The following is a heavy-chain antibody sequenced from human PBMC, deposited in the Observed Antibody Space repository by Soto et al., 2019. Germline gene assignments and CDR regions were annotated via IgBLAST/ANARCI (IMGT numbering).Heavy chain of an antibody. V-gene: IGHV3-7*03. Sequence: EVQLVESGGGLVQPGGSLRLSCAASGFTFSSYWMSWVRQAPGKGLEWVANIKQDGSEKYYVDSVKGRFTISRDNAKNSLYLKINGLRAEDTAVYYCARDRQVLLWLGTPGQGMDVWGQGTTVTVSS. J-gene: IGHJ6*02. CDR2: IKQDGSEK. CDR1: GFTFSSYW. CDR3: ARDRQVLLWLGTPGQGMDV. D-gene: IGHD3-10*01.